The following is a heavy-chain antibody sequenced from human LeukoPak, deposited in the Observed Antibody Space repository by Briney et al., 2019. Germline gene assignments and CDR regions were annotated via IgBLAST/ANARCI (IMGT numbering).Heavy chain of an antibody. D-gene: IGHD3-10*01. V-gene: IGHV3-23*01. J-gene: IGHJ4*02. CDR3: AKDRYYGSGSYYTYFDY. Sequence: PGGSLRLSCAASGFTFSSYAMSWVRQAPGKGLEWVSAISGSGGSTYYADSVKGRFTISRDNSKNTLYLQMNSLRAEDTAVYYCAKDRYYGSGSYYTYFDYWGQGTLVTVSS. CDR2: ISGSGGST. CDR1: GFTFSSYA.